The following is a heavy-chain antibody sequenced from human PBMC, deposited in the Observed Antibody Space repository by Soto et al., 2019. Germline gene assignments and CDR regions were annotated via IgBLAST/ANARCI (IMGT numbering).Heavy chain of an antibody. J-gene: IGHJ4*01. CDR2: ISSSSTYI. V-gene: IGHV3-11*06. D-gene: IGHD3-22*01. Sequence: LRLSCAASGFTFSDYYMSWVRQAPGEGLEWLSYISSSSTYINYADSVKGRFTISRDNAKNSLYLQMNSLRAEDTAVYYCARYDSSGYYIDYWGQGTLVTVSS. CDR1: GFTFSDYY. CDR3: ARYDSSGYYIDY.